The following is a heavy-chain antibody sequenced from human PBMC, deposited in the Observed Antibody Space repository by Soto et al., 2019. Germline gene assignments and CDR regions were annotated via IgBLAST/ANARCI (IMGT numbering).Heavy chain of an antibody. CDR2: IFWSDDK. CDR3: AHNRCSGGSCRHAHDI. CDR1: GFSLSTSGEG. Sequence: SGPTLVNPTQTLTLTCTFSGFSLSTSGEGVGWIRQPPGKALEWLALIFWSDDKRYSPSLKTRLTITRDTSKNQVALTMTNMDPVDTTTYFCAHNRCSGGSCRHAHDIWTQGTMDPVSS. D-gene: IGHD2-15*01. J-gene: IGHJ3*02. V-gene: IGHV2-5*01.